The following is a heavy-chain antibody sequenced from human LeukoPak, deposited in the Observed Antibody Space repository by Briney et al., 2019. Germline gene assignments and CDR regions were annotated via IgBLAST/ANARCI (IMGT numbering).Heavy chain of an antibody. CDR2: IRYDGSNK. V-gene: IGHV3-30*02. J-gene: IGHJ4*02. CDR1: GSTFSSYG. D-gene: IGHD1-26*01. Sequence: QPGGSLRLSCAASGSTFSSYGMHWVRQAPGKGLEWVAFIRYDGSNKYYADSVKGRFTISRDNAKNSLFLQMNSLRAEDTALYYCARDTVGVTDYWGQGTLVTVSS. CDR3: ARDTVGVTDY.